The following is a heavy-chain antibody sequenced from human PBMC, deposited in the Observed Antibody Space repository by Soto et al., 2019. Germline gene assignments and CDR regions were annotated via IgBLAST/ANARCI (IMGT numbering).Heavy chain of an antibody. CDR3: ARDPGTARGSTNWFDS. CDR2: IYHSGST. V-gene: IGHV4-4*02. D-gene: IGHD5-18*01. CDR1: GASISRSNW. Sequence: QVQLQESGPGLVKPSGTLSLTCVVSGASISRSNWWSWVRQPPGQRLEWIGEIYHSGSTNYNPSLKSRVTISMDKSNNQFSLKLSSVTAADTAVYFCARDPGTARGSTNWFDSWGQGTLVTVSS. J-gene: IGHJ5*01.